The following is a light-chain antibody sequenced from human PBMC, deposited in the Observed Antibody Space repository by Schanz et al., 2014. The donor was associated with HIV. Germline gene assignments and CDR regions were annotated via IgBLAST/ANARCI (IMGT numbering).Light chain of an antibody. J-gene: IGLJ1*01. CDR1: SSDVGNYLL. CDR3: CSYAVSNKYV. Sequence: QSALTQPASVSGSPGQSITISCTGTSSDVGNYLLVSWYQQHPGKAPKLMIYEVNKRPSGVSNRFSGSKSGNTASLTISGLQAEDEADYYCCSYAVSNKYVFGTGTKLTVL. CDR2: EVN. V-gene: IGLV2-23*02.